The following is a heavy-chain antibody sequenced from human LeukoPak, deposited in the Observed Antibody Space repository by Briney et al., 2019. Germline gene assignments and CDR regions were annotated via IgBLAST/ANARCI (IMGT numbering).Heavy chain of an antibody. Sequence: PSETLSLTCAVYGGSFSGYYWSWIRQPPGKGLEWIGEINHSGSANYNPSLKSRVTISVDTSKNQFSLKLSSVTAADTAVYYCARLTNYCSSTSCYRESDYWGQGTLVTVSS. J-gene: IGHJ4*02. D-gene: IGHD2-2*01. CDR3: ARLTNYCSSTSCYRESDY. CDR1: GGSFSGYY. V-gene: IGHV4-34*01. CDR2: INHSGSA.